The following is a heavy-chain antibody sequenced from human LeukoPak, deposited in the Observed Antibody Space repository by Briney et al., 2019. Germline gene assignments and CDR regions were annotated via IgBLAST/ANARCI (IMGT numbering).Heavy chain of an antibody. CDR2: ISSSGDTI. CDR3: ARGEQWLRRPFDY. V-gene: IGHV3-11*01. D-gene: IGHD6-19*01. CDR1: GFTFSDYY. J-gene: IGHJ4*02. Sequence: GESLRLSCAASGFTFSDYYMSWIRQAPGKGLEWVSYISSSGDTIYYADSVKGRFTISRDNAKNSLYLQMNSLRAEDTAVYYCARGEQWLRRPFDYWGQGTLVTVSS.